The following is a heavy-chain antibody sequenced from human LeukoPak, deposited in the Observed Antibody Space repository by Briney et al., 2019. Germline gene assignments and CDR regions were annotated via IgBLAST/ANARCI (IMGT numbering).Heavy chain of an antibody. V-gene: IGHV4-59*01. Sequence: SETLSLTCTVSGVSISSYYWSWIRQPPGKGLEWVGYIYYSGSTNYNPSLKSRVTISVDTSKNEFSLKLSSVTAADTAVYYCARGAGIVVVPAAVSPYAFDIWGQGTMVTVSS. J-gene: IGHJ3*02. CDR3: ARGAGIVVVPAAVSPYAFDI. D-gene: IGHD2-2*01. CDR1: GVSISSYY. CDR2: IYYSGST.